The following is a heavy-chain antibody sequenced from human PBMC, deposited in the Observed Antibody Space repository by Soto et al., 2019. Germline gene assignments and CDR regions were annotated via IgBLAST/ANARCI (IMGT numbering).Heavy chain of an antibody. Sequence: QLRLQESGPGLVKPSETLSLTCTVSGGSFTRTSNYWVWIRQSQGKGWEWIGNIDYIRNTHSNPSFKSRFTISVDASGSHFSPKLRSVTSADTALYYCARETVATGIGYWGQGIRVSVSS. D-gene: IGHD5-12*01. J-gene: IGHJ4*02. V-gene: IGHV4-39*02. CDR1: GGSFTRTSNY. CDR2: IDYIRNT. CDR3: ARETVATGIGY.